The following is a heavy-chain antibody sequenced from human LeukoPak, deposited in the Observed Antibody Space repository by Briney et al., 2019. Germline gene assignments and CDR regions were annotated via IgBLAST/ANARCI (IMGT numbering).Heavy chain of an antibody. Sequence: GRSLRLSCAASGFTFSSYGMHWVRQAPGKGLEWVAVISYDGSNKYYADSVKGRFTISRDNAKNTLYLQMNSLRAEDTAVYYCARDVGGWLSYYHGPFDYWGQGTLVTVSS. CDR2: ISYDGSNK. J-gene: IGHJ4*02. CDR1: GFTFSSYG. CDR3: ARDVGGWLSYYHGPFDY. V-gene: IGHV3-30*03. D-gene: IGHD3-10*01.